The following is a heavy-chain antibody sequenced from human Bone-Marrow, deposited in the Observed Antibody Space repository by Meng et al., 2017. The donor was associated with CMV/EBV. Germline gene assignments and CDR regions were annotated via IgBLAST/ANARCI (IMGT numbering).Heavy chain of an antibody. J-gene: IGHJ6*02. D-gene: IGHD3-3*01. CDR1: GYSFTSYW. CDR2: IYPGDSDT. V-gene: IGHV5-51*01. CDR3: ARGFDNFWSGYHYYYGMDV. Sequence: KVSCKGSGYSFTSYWIGWVRQMPGKGLEWMGIIYPGDSDTRYSPSFQGQVTISADKSISTAYLQWSSLKASDTAMYFCARGFDNFWSGYHYYYGMDVWGQGTTVTVSS.